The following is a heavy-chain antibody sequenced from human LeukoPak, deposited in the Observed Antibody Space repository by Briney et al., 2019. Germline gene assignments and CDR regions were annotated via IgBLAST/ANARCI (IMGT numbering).Heavy chain of an antibody. J-gene: IGHJ4*02. V-gene: IGHV4-4*07. Sequence: SETLSLTCTVSGGSISSYYWSWIRQPAGKGLEWIGRIYTSGSTNYNPSLKSRVTMSVDTSKNQFSLKLSSVTAADTAVYYCARGPYYDSSGYYTYYFDYWGQGTLVTVSS. CDR1: GGSISSYY. D-gene: IGHD3-22*01. CDR2: IYTSGST. CDR3: ARGPYYDSSGYYTYYFDY.